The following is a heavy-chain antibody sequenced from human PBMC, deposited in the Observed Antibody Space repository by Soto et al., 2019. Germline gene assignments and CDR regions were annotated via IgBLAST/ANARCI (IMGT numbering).Heavy chain of an antibody. CDR3: SQEVPAASNWFDP. J-gene: IGHJ5*02. Sequence: PGGSRRLSCAASGFTFSSYAMSGVGQAPGKGLEWVSAISGSGGSTYYADSVKGRFTISRDNSKNTLYLQMNSLRAEDTAVYYCSQEVPAASNWFDPWGQGTLVTVSS. D-gene: IGHD2-2*01. CDR1: GFTFSSYA. CDR2: ISGSGGST. V-gene: IGHV3-23*01.